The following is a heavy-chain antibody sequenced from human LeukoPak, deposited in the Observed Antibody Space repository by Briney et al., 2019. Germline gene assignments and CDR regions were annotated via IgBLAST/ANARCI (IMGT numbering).Heavy chain of an antibody. J-gene: IGHJ5*02. CDR3: ARGRLGDGFDP. D-gene: IGHD3-16*01. CDR2: IYHSGST. V-gene: IGHV4-34*01. CDR1: GGSFSGYY. Sequence: SETLSLTCAVYGGSFSGYYWSWIRQPPGKGLEWIGYIYHSGSTYYNPSLKSRVTISVDRSKNQFSLKLSSVTAADTAVYYCARGRLGDGFDPWGQGTLVTVSS.